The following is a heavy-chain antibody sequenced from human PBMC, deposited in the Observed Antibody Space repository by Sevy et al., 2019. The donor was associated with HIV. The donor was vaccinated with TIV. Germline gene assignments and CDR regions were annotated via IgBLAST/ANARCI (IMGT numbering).Heavy chain of an antibody. CDR2: ISYDGSNK. CDR1: GLTFSSYA. J-gene: IGHJ4*02. Sequence: GGSLRLSCAASGLTFSSYAMHWVRQAPGKGLEWVAVISYDGSNKYYADSVKGRFTISRDNSKNTLYLQMNSLRAEDTAVYYCVRGQLKTQGSGPYYYDSSGYQGGYWGQGTLVTVSS. D-gene: IGHD3-22*01. V-gene: IGHV3-30-3*01. CDR3: VRGQLKTQGSGPYYYDSSGYQGGY.